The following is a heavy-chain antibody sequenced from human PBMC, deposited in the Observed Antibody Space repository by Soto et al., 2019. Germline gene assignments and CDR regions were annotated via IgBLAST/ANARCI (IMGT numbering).Heavy chain of an antibody. V-gene: IGHV4-59*08. CDR2: IYYSGST. CDR1: GGSISSYY. J-gene: IGHJ3*02. Sequence: QVQLQESGPGLVKPSETLSLTCTDSGGSISSYYWSWIRQPPGKGLEWIGYIYYSGSTNYNPSLKSRVTRSVDTSKHQFSLKLSSVTAADAAVYYCARPTVTTWGGLGAFDIWGQGTMVTVSS. CDR3: ARPTVTTWGGLGAFDI. D-gene: IGHD4-17*01.